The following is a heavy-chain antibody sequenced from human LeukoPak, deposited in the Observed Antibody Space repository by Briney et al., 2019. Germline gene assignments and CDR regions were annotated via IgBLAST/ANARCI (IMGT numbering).Heavy chain of an antibody. CDR1: GYTFTSYY. CDR3: ARERGDYYDIWSGYPDQAAGFDP. J-gene: IGHJ5*02. CDR2: INPSCGST. D-gene: IGHD3-3*01. V-gene: IGHV1-46*01. Sequence: ASVKVSCKASGYTFTSYYMHWVRQAPGQGLEWMGIINPSCGSTSYAQKFQGRVTMTRDTSTSTVYMELSSLRSEDTAVYYCARERGDYYDIWSGYPDQAAGFDPWGQGTLVTVSS.